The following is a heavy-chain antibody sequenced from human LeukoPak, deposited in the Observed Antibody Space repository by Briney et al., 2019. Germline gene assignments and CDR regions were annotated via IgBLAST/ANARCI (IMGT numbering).Heavy chain of an antibody. CDR2: INHSGST. CDR1: GGSFSGYY. D-gene: IGHD3-22*01. J-gene: IGHJ4*02. Sequence: SETLSLTCAVYGGSFSGYYWSWIRQPPGKGLEWIGEINHSGSTNYNPSLKSRVTISVDTSKNQFSLKLSSVTAADTAVYYCARLPYYYDSSGYYYFSFDYWGQGTLVTVSP. V-gene: IGHV4-34*01. CDR3: ARLPYYYDSSGYYYFSFDY.